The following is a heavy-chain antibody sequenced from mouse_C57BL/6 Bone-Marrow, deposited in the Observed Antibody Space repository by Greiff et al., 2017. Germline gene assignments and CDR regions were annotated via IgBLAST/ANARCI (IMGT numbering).Heavy chain of an antibody. J-gene: IGHJ4*01. CDR2: IYPGDGDI. CDR1: GYAFSSYW. D-gene: IGHD2-1*01. CDR3: ARWGAGNPYAMDY. Sequence: QVQLQQSGAELVKPGASVKISCKASGYAFSSYWMNWVKQRPGKGLEWIGQIYPGDGDINYNGKFKGKATLTADKSSSTAYMQLSSLTSEDSAVYFWARWGAGNPYAMDYWGQGTSVTVSS. V-gene: IGHV1-80*01.